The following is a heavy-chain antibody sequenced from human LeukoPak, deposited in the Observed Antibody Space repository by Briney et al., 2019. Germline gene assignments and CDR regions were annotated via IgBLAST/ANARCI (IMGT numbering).Heavy chain of an antibody. CDR3: AKEVSGGAYYEWVDY. Sequence: GGSLRLSCAASGFTFSNYWMLWFRQAPGKGLVFVSRIASDGGSTKYADSVNGRFTISRDNSKNSLFLQMNSLRTEDSALYYCAKEVSGGAYYEWVDYWGQGTLVTVSS. D-gene: IGHD1-26*01. V-gene: IGHV3-74*01. CDR1: GFTFSNYW. CDR2: IASDGGST. J-gene: IGHJ4*02.